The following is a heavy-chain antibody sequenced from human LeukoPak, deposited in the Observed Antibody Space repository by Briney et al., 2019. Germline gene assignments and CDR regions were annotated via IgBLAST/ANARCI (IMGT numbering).Heavy chain of an antibody. V-gene: IGHV3-33*01. Sequence: GGSLRLSCAASGFTFSSYGMHWVRQAPSKGLEWVAVIWYDGSNKYYADSVKGRFTISRDNSKNTLYLQMNSLRAEDTAVYYCGREGLAVAGSHYYGMDVWGQGTTVTVSS. CDR1: GFTFSSYG. D-gene: IGHD6-19*01. J-gene: IGHJ6*02. CDR2: IWYDGSNK. CDR3: GREGLAVAGSHYYGMDV.